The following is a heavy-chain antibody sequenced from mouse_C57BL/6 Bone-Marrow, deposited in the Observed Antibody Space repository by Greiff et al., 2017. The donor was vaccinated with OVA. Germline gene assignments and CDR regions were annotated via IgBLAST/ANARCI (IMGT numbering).Heavy chain of an antibody. V-gene: IGHV5-12*01. CDR3: ARYGSSPHWYFDV. J-gene: IGHJ1*03. D-gene: IGHD1-1*01. Sequence: DVMLVESGGGLVQPGGSLKLSCAASGFTFSDYYMYWVRQTPEKRLEWVAYISNGGGSTYYPDTVKGRFTISRDNAKNTLYLQMSRLKSEDTAMYYCARYGSSPHWYFDVWGTGTTVTVSS. CDR1: GFTFSDYY. CDR2: ISNGGGST.